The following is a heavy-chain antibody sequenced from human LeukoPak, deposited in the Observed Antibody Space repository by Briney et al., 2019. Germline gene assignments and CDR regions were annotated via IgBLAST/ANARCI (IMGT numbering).Heavy chain of an antibody. D-gene: IGHD4-17*01. V-gene: IGHV3-48*03. CDR3: AKDLTVTTLGYFDY. CDR2: ISSSGNSI. Sequence: GGSLRLSCAASGFTVISYEMNWVRQAPGKGLECVSYISSSGNSIFYADSVKGRFTISRDNAKNSLYLQMNSLRAEDTAVYYCAKDLTVTTLGYFDYWGQGTLVTVSS. CDR1: GFTVISYE. J-gene: IGHJ4*02.